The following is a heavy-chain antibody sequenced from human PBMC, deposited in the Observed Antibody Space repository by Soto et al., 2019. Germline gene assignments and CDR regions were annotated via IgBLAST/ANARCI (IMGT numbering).Heavy chain of an antibody. CDR3: ARTDRDFYGRDV. CDR2: ISAAGDP. J-gene: IGHJ6*02. Sequence: EVQLVESGGGLVQPGGSLRLSCEASGFTFRNYDMHWVRQGTGKGLECVSGISAAGDPDYADSVEGRFTISRENAQNSFFLQMNSLRVGDTAVYYCARTDRDFYGRDVWGQGTTVIVSS. V-gene: IGHV3-13*05. CDR1: GFTFRNYD.